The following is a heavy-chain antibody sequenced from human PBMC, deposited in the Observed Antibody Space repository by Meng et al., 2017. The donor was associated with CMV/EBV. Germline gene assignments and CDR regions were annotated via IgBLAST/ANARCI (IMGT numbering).Heavy chain of an antibody. CDR3: ARAVYCSGGSCYSGGGDWFDP. CDR1: GGSISSYY. D-gene: IGHD2-15*01. V-gene: IGHV4-59*01. CDR2: IYYSGST. Sequence: LQQAGPGLVKPSETLSLTCTASGGSISSYYWSWIRQPPGKGLEWIGYIYYSGSTNYNPSLKSRVTISVDTSKNQFSLKLSSVTAADTAVYYCARAVYCSGGSCYSGGGDWFDPWGQGTLVTVSS. J-gene: IGHJ5*02.